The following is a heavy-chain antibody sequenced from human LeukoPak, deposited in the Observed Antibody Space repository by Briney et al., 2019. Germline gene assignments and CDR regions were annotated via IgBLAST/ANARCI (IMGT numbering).Heavy chain of an antibody. CDR1: GFTFSSFE. CDR2: ISGSGITI. V-gene: IGHV3-48*03. Sequence: PGGSLRLSCAASGFTFSSFEMNWVRQAPGKGLEWVSYISGSGITIYYADSVKGRFTISRDNAKNSLYLQMNSLRAEDTAVYYCAREMTTPDDAFDIWGQGTMVIVSS. J-gene: IGHJ3*02. D-gene: IGHD4-11*01. CDR3: AREMTTPDDAFDI.